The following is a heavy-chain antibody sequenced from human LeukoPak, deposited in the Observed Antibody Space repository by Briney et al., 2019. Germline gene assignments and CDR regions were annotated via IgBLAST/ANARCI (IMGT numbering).Heavy chain of an antibody. V-gene: IGHV4-34*01. CDR1: GGSFSGYY. CDR2: TNHSGST. Sequence: SETLSLTCAVYGGSFSGYYWSWIRQPPGKGLEWIGETNHSGSTNYNPSLKSRVTISVDTSKNQFSLKLSSVTAADTAVYYCARFAVTTIGLVNWFDPWGQGTLVTVSS. J-gene: IGHJ5*02. CDR3: ARFAVTTIGLVNWFDP. D-gene: IGHD4-11*01.